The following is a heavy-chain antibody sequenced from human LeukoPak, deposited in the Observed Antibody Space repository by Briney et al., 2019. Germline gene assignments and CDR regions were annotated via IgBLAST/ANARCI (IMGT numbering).Heavy chain of an antibody. Sequence: GGSLRLSCAASGFTFSSYYMSWVRQAPGKGLEWVANINQDGSEKYYVDSVKGRFTISRDNAKNSLYLQMNSLRAEDTAVYYCARDRLTTFDHWGQGTLVTVSS. D-gene: IGHD1-1*01. J-gene: IGHJ4*02. CDR3: ARDRLTTFDH. CDR2: INQDGSEK. V-gene: IGHV3-7*01. CDR1: GFTFSSYY.